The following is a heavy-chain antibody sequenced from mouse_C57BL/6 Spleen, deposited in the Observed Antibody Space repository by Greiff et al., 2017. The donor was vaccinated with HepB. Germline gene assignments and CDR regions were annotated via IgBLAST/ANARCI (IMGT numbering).Heavy chain of an antibody. V-gene: IGHV3-6*01. Sequence: EVKVEESGPGLVKPSQSLSLTCSVTGYSITSGYYWNWIRQFPGNKLEWMGYISYDGSNNYNPSLKNRISITRDTSKNQFFLKLNSVTTEDTATYYCARGVGLDWYFDVWGTGTTVTVSS. CDR3: ARGVGLDWYFDV. J-gene: IGHJ1*03. D-gene: IGHD4-1*01. CDR2: ISYDGSN. CDR1: GYSITSGYY.